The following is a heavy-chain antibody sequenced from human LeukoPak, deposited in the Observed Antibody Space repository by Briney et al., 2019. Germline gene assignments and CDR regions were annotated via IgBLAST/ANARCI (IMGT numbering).Heavy chain of an antibody. CDR1: GFTFSSYS. Sequence: PGGPMGLSFAASGFTFSSYSMNWVRQAPGKGLEWVEYISSSSSTIYYADSVKGRFTISRDNAKNSLYLQMNSLRAEDTAVYYCARELRMGGCVWGKGTTVTVSS. D-gene: IGHD1-26*01. V-gene: IGHV3-48*01. CDR2: ISSSSSTI. CDR3: ARELRMGGCV. J-gene: IGHJ6*04.